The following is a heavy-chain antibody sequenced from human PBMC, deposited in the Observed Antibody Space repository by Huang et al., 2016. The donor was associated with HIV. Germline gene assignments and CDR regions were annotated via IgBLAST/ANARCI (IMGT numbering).Heavy chain of an antibody. V-gene: IGHV4-34*01. CDR2: SDHRETT. D-gene: IGHD3-9*01. Sequence: QVRLHQWGTGVLKPSETLSLKCAVYGGAFSGHYWTWIRQPPGKGREWSGESDHRETTSSNPSLKSRLTRSVDTSKSQFYLNLTSVTATDTATYYCARPRMTEGNSDSTWSFFDSWGQGTLVIVS. J-gene: IGHJ4*02. CDR1: GGAFSGHY. CDR3: ARPRMTEGNSDSTWSFFDS.